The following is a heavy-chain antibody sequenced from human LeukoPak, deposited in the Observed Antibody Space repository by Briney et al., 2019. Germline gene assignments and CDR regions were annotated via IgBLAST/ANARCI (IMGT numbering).Heavy chain of an antibody. D-gene: IGHD3-10*01. Sequence: PGGSLRLSCAASGFTFSSYGMHWVRQAPGKGLEWVAFIRYDGSNKYYADSVKGRFTISRDNSKNTLYLQMNSLRAEDTAVYYCAKDHYYGSGSYYYYMDIWAKGPRSPSP. V-gene: IGHV3-30*02. CDR3: AKDHYYGSGSYYYYMDI. J-gene: IGHJ6*03. CDR2: IRYDGSNK. CDR1: GFTFSSYG.